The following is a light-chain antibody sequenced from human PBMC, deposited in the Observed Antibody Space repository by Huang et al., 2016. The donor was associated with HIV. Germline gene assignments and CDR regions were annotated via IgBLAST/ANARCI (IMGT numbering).Light chain of an antibody. CDR3: QQYGNWPPWT. CDR2: GAS. Sequence: EIVMTQSPATLAVSPGERATLSCRASQTVSSNLAWYQQKPGQAPSLLSYGASTSATGIPARFSGGGSGTEFTLTISSLQSEDFAVYYCQQYGNWPPWTFGQGTKVEIK. CDR1: QTVSSN. J-gene: IGKJ1*01. V-gene: IGKV3-15*01.